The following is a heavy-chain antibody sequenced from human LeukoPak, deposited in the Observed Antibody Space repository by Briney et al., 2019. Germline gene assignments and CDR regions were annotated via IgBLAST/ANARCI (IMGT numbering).Heavy chain of an antibody. CDR1: GFTVSSNY. J-gene: IGHJ4*02. D-gene: IGHD2/OR15-2a*01. V-gene: IGHV3-66*02. CDR3: ARSSFPTFPLFDY. Sequence: GGSRRLSCAASGFTVSSNYMSWVRQAPGKGLEWVSVIYSGGSTYYADSVKGRFTISRDNSKNTLYLQMNSLRAEDTAVYYCARSSFPTFPLFDYWGQGTLVTVSS. CDR2: IYSGGST.